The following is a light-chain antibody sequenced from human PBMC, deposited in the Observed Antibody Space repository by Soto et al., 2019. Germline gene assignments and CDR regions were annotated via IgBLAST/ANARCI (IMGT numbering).Light chain of an antibody. CDR1: QSVSTY. CDR3: QQYGSSGT. J-gene: IGKJ1*01. Sequence: EIVWTQSPATLSLSPGDSATPPCRASQSVSTYLAWYQQKPGQAPRLLIYGASNRATGIQDRFSGSGSGTDFPLTISRLEPEDFAVYYCQQYGSSGTFGQGTKVDIK. V-gene: IGKV3-20*01. CDR2: GAS.